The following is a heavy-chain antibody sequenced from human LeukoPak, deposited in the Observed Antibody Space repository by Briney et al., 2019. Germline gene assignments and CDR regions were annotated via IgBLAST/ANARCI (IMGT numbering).Heavy chain of an antibody. Sequence: SSETLSLTCTVSGGSISSYYWSWIRQPAGKGLEWIGRIYTSGSTNYNPSLKSRVTMSVDTSKNQFSLKLSSVTAADTAVYYCARTRSYDFWSGYYMDVWGKGTTVTVSS. D-gene: IGHD3-3*01. CDR3: ARTRSYDFWSGYYMDV. CDR1: GGSISSYY. J-gene: IGHJ6*03. V-gene: IGHV4-4*07. CDR2: IYTSGST.